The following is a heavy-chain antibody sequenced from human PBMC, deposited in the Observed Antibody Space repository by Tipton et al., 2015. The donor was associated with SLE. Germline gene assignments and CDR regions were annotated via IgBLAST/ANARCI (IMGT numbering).Heavy chain of an antibody. Sequence: SLRLSCAASGFTFSSYEMNWVRQAPGKGLEWVSYISSSGSTIYYADSVKGRFTISRDNAKNSLYLQMNSLRAEDTAVYYCARDSSTIVRGVIITGYWYFDLWGRGTLVTVAS. CDR3: ARDSSTIVRGVIITGYWYFDL. CDR1: GFTFSSYE. D-gene: IGHD3-10*01. V-gene: IGHV3-48*03. J-gene: IGHJ2*01. CDR2: ISSSGSTI.